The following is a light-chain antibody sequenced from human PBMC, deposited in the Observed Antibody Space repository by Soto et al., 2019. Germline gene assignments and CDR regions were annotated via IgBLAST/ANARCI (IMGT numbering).Light chain of an antibody. CDR1: SGHSSYI. CDR3: ETWDSKGV. V-gene: IGLV4-60*02. Sequence: QPVLTQSSSASASLGSSVKLTCTLSSGHSSYIIAWHQQQPGKAPRYLMKLEGSGSYNKGSGVPDRFSGSRSGADRYLTLSSRQCEDEADYYCETWDSKGVFGGGTKLTVL. CDR2: LEGSGSY. J-gene: IGLJ2*01.